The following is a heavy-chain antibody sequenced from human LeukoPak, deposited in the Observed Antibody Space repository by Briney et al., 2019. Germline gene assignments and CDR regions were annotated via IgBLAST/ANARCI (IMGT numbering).Heavy chain of an antibody. D-gene: IGHD2-8*01. Sequence: ASVKVSCKASGYTFTSYGLSWVRQAPGQGLEWMGWLSTYNGNTDYAQKFQGRVTMTTDTSTSTAYMELRSLRSDDTAVYYCARDCTSLSDPIVHDYWGQGTLVTVSS. V-gene: IGHV1-18*01. J-gene: IGHJ4*02. CDR1: GYTFTSYG. CDR3: ARDCTSLSDPIVHDY. CDR2: LSTYNGNT.